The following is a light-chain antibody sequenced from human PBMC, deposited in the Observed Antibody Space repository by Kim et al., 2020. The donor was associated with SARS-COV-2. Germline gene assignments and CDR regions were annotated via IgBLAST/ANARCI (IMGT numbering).Light chain of an antibody. CDR3: QQYYSFPVT. V-gene: IGKV1-5*03. CDR1: HSSSRW. CDR2: SAS. J-gene: IGKJ4*01. Sequence: DIQMTQSPSTLSASVGDTVTITCRASHSSSRWLAWYQQKPGKAPKLLIYSASTLEYGVPSRFSGGGSGTEFTLTISSLQPDDFATYYCQQYYSFPVTFGGGTKVDIK.